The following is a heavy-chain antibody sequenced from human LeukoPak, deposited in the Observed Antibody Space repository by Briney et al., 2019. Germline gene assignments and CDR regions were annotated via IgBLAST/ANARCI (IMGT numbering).Heavy chain of an antibody. CDR2: ISVNGGTT. J-gene: IGHJ4*02. CDR1: GFTFDSYA. V-gene: IGHV3-23*01. Sequence: PGGSLRLSCAASGFTFDSYAMAWVRQAPGKGLEWVSAISVNGGTTYYADSVKGRFTISRDNSKNTLYLQMNSLRAEDTAVYYCARPAITYGDYDDYDYWGQGTLVTVSS. CDR3: ARPAITYGDYDDYDY. D-gene: IGHD4-17*01.